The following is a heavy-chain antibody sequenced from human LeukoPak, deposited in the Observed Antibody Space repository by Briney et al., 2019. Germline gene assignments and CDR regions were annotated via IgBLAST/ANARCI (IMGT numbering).Heavy chain of an antibody. CDR2: IYPSGST. V-gene: IGHV4-61*02. CDR1: GDSISSGSFY. D-gene: IGHD6-13*01. J-gene: IGHJ4*02. CDR3: ARDVLAAPGTFDY. Sequence: PSQTLSLTCSVSGDSISSGSFYWSWIRQPAGRGLEWIGRIYPSGSTNYNPSLKSRVTISLDTSKNQFSLKLSSVTAADTAVYYCARDVLAAPGTFDYWGQGALVTVSS.